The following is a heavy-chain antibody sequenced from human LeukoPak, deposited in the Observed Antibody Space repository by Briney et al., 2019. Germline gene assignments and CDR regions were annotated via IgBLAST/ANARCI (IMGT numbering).Heavy chain of an antibody. CDR3: ARSIPAGNRR. CDR2: ISNDGTNE. V-gene: IGHV3-30*07. Sequence: GGSLRLSCAGSRFTFSTYAMQWVRQAPGKGLEWVAGISNDGTNEDHADSVKGRFTISRDNAKNSLYLQMNSLRAGDTAVYYCARSIPAGNRRWGQGTLVTVSS. CDR1: RFTFSTYA. D-gene: IGHD2-2*01. J-gene: IGHJ4*02.